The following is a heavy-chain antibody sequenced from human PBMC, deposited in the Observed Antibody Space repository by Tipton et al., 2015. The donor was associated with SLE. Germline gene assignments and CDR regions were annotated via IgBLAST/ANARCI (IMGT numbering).Heavy chain of an antibody. V-gene: IGHV1-18*01. D-gene: IGHD3-3*01. Sequence: QVQLVQSGAEVKKPGASVKVSCKASGYTFTSYGISWVRQAPGQGLEWMGWISAYNGNTNYAQKLQGRVTMTTDTSTSTAYMELRSLRSEDSAVYYSAREPQYYDFWSAYGNWFGPWGQGSLVTVSS. J-gene: IGHJ5*02. CDR1: GYTFTSYG. CDR3: AREPQYYDFWSAYGNWFGP. CDR2: ISAYNGNT.